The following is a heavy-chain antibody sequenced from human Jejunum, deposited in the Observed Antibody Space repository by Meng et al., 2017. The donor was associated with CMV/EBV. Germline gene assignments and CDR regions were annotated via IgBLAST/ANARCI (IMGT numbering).Heavy chain of an antibody. CDR3: ARNKAGNWFDP. J-gene: IGHJ5*02. Sequence: CTVSGGSISSYYWSWIRQPPGKGLEWIGYIYYSGSTNYNPSLKSRVTISVDTSKNQFSLKLSSVTAADTAVYYCARNKAGNWFDPWGQGTLVTV. D-gene: IGHD1/OR15-1a*01. CDR2: IYYSGST. CDR1: GGSISSYY. V-gene: IGHV4-59*01.